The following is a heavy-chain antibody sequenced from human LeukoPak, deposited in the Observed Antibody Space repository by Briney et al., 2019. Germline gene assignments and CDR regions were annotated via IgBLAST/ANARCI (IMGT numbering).Heavy chain of an antibody. V-gene: IGHV1-69*13. Sequence: GASVKVSCKASGYTFTSYAMNWVRQAPGQGLEWMGGIIPIFGTANYAQKFQGRVTITADESTSTAYMELSSLRSEDTAVYYCAREVLIYGMDVWGQGTTVTVSS. CDR1: GYTFTSYA. CDR2: IIPIFGTA. D-gene: IGHD2-8*01. CDR3: AREVLIYGMDV. J-gene: IGHJ6*02.